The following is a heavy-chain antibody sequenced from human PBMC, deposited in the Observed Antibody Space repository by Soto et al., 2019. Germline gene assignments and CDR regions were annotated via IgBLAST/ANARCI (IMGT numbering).Heavy chain of an antibody. Sequence: ASVKVSCKASGYTFTSYGISWVRQAPGQGLEWMGWISAYNGNTNYAQKLQGRVTMTTDTSTSTAYMELRSLRSDDTAVYYCARDTTMIVVVKAPLDYWGQGTLVTVSS. V-gene: IGHV1-18*01. J-gene: IGHJ4*02. CDR2: ISAYNGNT. CDR1: GYTFTSYG. D-gene: IGHD3-22*01. CDR3: ARDTTMIVVVKAPLDY.